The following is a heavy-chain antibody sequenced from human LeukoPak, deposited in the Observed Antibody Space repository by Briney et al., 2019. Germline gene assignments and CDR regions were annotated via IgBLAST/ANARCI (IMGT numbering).Heavy chain of an antibody. J-gene: IGHJ6*02. Sequence: GGSLRLSCAASGFTFSSYSMNWVRQAPGKGLEWVSYMSSSSSTIYYADSVKGRFTISRDNAKNSLYLQMSSLRAEDTAVYYCARGGGSYYYGMDVWGQGTTVTVSS. V-gene: IGHV3-48*01. CDR2: MSSSSSTI. CDR1: GFTFSSYS. D-gene: IGHD1-26*01. CDR3: ARGGGSYYYGMDV.